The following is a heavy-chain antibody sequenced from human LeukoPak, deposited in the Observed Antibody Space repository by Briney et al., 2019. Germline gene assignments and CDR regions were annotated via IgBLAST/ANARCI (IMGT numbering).Heavy chain of an antibody. D-gene: IGHD6-19*01. CDR3: ARGFGSGWYHAFDI. CDR1: GGSISSSSYY. J-gene: IGHJ3*02. Sequence: SETLSLTCTVSGGSISSSSYYWSWIRQPAGEGLEWIGRIYTSGSTNYNPSLKSRVTMSVDTSKNQFSLKLSSVTAADTAVYYCARGFGSGWYHAFDIWGQGTMVTVSS. V-gene: IGHV4-61*02. CDR2: IYTSGST.